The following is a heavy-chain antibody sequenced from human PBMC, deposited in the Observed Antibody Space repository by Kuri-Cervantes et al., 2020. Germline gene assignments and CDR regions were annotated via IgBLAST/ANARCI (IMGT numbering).Heavy chain of an antibody. CDR1: GFTFTTYA. V-gene: IGHV3-30*01. CDR2: ISYDGGNK. Sequence: GSLRLSCAASGFTFTTYAMHWVRQAPGKGLALVAVISYDGGNKYYADSVKGRFTISRDNSKNTLYLQMNNLRPEDTAVYYCAREGIRSSSWFLYYWGQGTLVTVSS. D-gene: IGHD6-13*01. J-gene: IGHJ4*02. CDR3: AREGIRSSSWFLYY.